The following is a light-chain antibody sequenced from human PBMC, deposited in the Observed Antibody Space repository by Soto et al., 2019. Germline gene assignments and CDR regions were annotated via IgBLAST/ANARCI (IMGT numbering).Light chain of an antibody. CDR2: GAS. J-gene: IGKJ4*01. CDR3: QQYNHWPLT. V-gene: IGKV3-15*01. CDR1: QSINNN. Sequence: EIVMTQSPATLSVCPGERATLSCRASQSINNNLAWYQQKLGQGPRLLIYGASSRATGIPARFSGSESGTGFTLTISSLQSEDCAIYYCQQYNHWPLTFGGGTKVEIK.